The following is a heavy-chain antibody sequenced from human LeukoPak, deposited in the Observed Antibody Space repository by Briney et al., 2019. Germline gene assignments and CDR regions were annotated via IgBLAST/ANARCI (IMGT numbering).Heavy chain of an antibody. V-gene: IGHV3-21*01. CDR1: GFTFSSYS. Sequence: GGSLRLSCAASGFTFSSYSMNWVRQAPGKGLERVSSISSSSYIYYADSVKGRFTISRDNAKNSLYLQMNSLRAEDTAVYYCARYYCSSTSCYTPYYMDVWGKGTTVTVSS. CDR2: ISSSSYI. D-gene: IGHD2-2*02. CDR3: ARYYCSSTSCYTPYYMDV. J-gene: IGHJ6*03.